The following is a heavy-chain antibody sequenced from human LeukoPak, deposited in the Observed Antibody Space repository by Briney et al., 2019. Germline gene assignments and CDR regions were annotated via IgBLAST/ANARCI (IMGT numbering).Heavy chain of an antibody. J-gene: IGHJ3*02. D-gene: IGHD3-22*01. V-gene: IGHV4-59*08. CDR1: GGSISSYY. CDR2: IYYSGST. Sequence: SETLSLTCTVSGGSISSYYWSWIRQPPGKGLEWIGYIYYSGSTNYNPSLKSRVTISVDTSKNQFSLKLSSVTAADTAVYYCARQSSGYYGPGAFDIWGQGIMVTVSS. CDR3: ARQSSGYYGPGAFDI.